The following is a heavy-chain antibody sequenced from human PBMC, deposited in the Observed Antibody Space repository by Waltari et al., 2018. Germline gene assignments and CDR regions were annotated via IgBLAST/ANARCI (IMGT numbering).Heavy chain of an antibody. J-gene: IGHJ4*02. D-gene: IGHD6-13*01. CDR3: ARVLKLGSSWYDFLDY. Sequence: QVQLVQSGTEVKKPGASVKVSCKTSGYTFTDYGITWVRQAPGQGLEWMGWIGVYNGNTNSAHNVQDRVTMTTETATSTAYMELRSLRSDDTAIYYCARVLKLGSSWYDFLDYWGQGTLVTVSS. V-gene: IGHV1-18*01. CDR1: GYTFTDYG. CDR2: IGVYNGNT.